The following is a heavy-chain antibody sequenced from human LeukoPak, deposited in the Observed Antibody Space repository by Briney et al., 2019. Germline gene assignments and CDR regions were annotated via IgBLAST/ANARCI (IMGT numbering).Heavy chain of an antibody. V-gene: IGHV1-8*01. J-gene: IGHJ3*02. CDR1: GYTFTSYD. CDR2: MNPNSGNT. Sequence: GASVKVSCKASGYTFTSYDINWVRQATGQGLEWMGWMNPNSGNTGYAQKFQGRVTMTRNTSISTAYMELSSLRSEDTAVYYCARGGTDDYGDLQDIWGQGTMVTVSS. CDR3: ARGGTDDYGDLQDI. D-gene: IGHD4-17*01.